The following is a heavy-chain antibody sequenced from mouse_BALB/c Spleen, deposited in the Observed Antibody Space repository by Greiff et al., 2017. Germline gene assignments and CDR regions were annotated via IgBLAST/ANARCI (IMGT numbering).Heavy chain of an antibody. J-gene: IGHJ4*01. V-gene: IGHV1-80*01. Sequence: VQLQESGAELVRPGSSVKISCKASGYAFSSYWMNWVKQRPGQGLEWIGQIYPGDGDTNYNGKFKGKATLTADKSSSTAYMQLSSLTSEDSAVYFCARSEVHYAMDYWGQGTSVTVSS. CDR3: ARSEVHYAMDY. CDR2: IYPGDGDT. CDR1: GYAFSSYW.